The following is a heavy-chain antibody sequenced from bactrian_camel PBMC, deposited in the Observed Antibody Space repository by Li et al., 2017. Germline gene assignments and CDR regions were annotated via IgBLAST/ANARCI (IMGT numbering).Heavy chain of an antibody. J-gene: IGHJ4*01. D-gene: IGHD5*01. CDR1: GLTVSPYC. V-gene: IGHV3S1*01. CDR2: IYSGGGSGST. CDR3: AADRLCENPPNLYGLGAYY. Sequence: VQLVESGGGSVRARGSLRLSCEARGLTVSPYCMGWFRQALGKAREGVAVIYSGGGSGSTHYADSVKGRFTISQDSAKNTVDLQMNSLQPEDTALYYCAADRLCENPPNLYGLGAYYWGQGTQVTVS.